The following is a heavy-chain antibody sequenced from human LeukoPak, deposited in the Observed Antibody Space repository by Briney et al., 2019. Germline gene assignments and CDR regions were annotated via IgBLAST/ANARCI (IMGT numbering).Heavy chain of an antibody. D-gene: IGHD4-23*01. CDR3: ARETVVTYYYYMDV. Sequence: GGSLRLSCAASGFTVSSNYMSRVRQAPGKGLEWVSVIYSGGSTYYADSVKGRFTISRDNSKNTLYLQMNSLRAEDTAVYYCARETVVTYYYYMDVWGKGTTVTVSS. V-gene: IGHV3-53*01. CDR2: IYSGGST. CDR1: GFTVSSNY. J-gene: IGHJ6*03.